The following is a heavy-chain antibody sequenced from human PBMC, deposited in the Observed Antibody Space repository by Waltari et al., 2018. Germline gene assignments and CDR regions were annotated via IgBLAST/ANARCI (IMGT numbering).Heavy chain of an antibody. CDR2: MSDDGGRR. CDR1: GFTFSSYV. V-gene: IGHV3-23*01. CDR3: GRAAGIDF. J-gene: IGHJ4*02. Sequence: VHLLESGGGLVQPGGSLRLSCAASGFTFSSYVMHWVRQAPGKGLEWVSSMSDDGGRRYYADSVKGRFTISRDNSKNTLFLQMNSLRADDTAVYYCGRAAGIDFWGQGTLVTVSS.